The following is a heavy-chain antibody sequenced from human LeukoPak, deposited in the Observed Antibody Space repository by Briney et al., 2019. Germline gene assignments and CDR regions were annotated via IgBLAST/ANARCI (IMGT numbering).Heavy chain of an antibody. J-gene: IGHJ4*02. CDR2: ISYDGSNK. D-gene: IGHD6-19*01. V-gene: IGHV3-30-3*01. Sequence: GRSLRLSCAASGFTFSSYAMHWVRQAPGKGLEWVAVISYDGSNKYYADSVKGRFTISRDNSKNTLYLQMDSLRAEDTSVYYCARWLVGVTDFWGQGTLVTVSS. CDR3: ARWLVGVTDF. CDR1: GFTFSSYA.